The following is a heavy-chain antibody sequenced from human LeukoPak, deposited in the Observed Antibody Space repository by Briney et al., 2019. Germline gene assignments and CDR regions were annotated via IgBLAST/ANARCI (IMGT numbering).Heavy chain of an antibody. V-gene: IGHV4-59*08. CDR2: SYYSGST. CDR3: ARSYSSGWTFDY. D-gene: IGHD6-19*01. Sequence: SETLSLTCTVSGGSISSYYWSWIRQPPGKGLEWIGYSYYSGSTNYNPSLKSRVTISVDTSKNQFSLKLSSVTAADTAVYYCARSYSSGWTFDYWGQGTLVTVSS. J-gene: IGHJ4*02. CDR1: GGSISSYY.